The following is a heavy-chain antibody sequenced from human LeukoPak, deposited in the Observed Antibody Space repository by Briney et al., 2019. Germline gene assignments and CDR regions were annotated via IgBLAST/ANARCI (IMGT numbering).Heavy chain of an antibody. D-gene: IGHD6-13*01. CDR1: GFTFSDYY. CDR2: ISSSGSTI. V-gene: IGHV3-11*01. J-gene: IGHJ4*02. Sequence: GGSLRLSCAASGFTFSDYYMSWIRQAPGKGLEWVSYISSSGSTIYYADSVKGRFTISRDNAKNSLYLQMNSLRAEDTAVYYCAKDPTPGVAAAVPAFFDYWGQGTLVTVSS. CDR3: AKDPTPGVAAAVPAFFDY.